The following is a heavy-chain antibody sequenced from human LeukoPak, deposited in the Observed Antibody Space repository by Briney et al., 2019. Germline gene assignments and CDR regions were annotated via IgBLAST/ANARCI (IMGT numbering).Heavy chain of an antibody. CDR1: GYTFSNYA. CDR3: AREGIRIAAAGTIDY. V-gene: IGHV1-18*01. CDR2: VSTYNGST. D-gene: IGHD6-13*01. J-gene: IGHJ4*02. Sequence: VASVMVSCKASGYTFSNYAINWVRQAPGQGLEWMGWVSTYNGSTNYAQKLQDRVTMTTDTSTSTAYMELRSLRSDDTAMYYCAREGIRIAAAGTIDYWGQGTLVTVSS.